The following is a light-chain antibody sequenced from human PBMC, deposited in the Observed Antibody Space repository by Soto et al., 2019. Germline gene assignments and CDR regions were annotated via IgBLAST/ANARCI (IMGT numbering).Light chain of an antibody. CDR3: QEFGSSPGFT. CDR1: QSINNRY. CDR2: GAS. V-gene: IGKV3-20*01. Sequence: EIVLTQSPGTLSLSPGERATLSCRASQSINNRYLAWYQQKPGQAPRLLIYGASSRATGIPDRFIGGGSGVDFTLTISRLEPDDFAVYYCQEFGSSPGFTFGPGTKVDIK. J-gene: IGKJ3*01.